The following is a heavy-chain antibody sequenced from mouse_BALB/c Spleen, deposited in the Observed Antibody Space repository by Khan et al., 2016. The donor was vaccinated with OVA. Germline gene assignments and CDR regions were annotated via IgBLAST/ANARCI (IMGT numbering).Heavy chain of an antibody. V-gene: IGHV14-3*02. J-gene: IGHJ1*01. CDR2: IAPANGNT. Sequence: EVQLQESGAELVKPGASVKLSCTASGFNIKDSYIHWVKQRPEQGLEWIGRIAPANGNTEYDPKFQGKATITDATSSNTSYLQLSSLTSEDSAVYYCAHPSDDPRYFDVWGAGTTVTVSS. CDR1: GFNIKDSY. D-gene: IGHD6-1*01. CDR3: AHPSDDPRYFDV.